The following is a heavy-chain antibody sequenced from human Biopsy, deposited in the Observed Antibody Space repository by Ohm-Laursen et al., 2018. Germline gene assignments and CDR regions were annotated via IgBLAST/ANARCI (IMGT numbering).Heavy chain of an antibody. J-gene: IGHJ4*02. CDR1: RDSISNYY. CDR2: IYYTGSI. D-gene: IGHD3-16*01. V-gene: IGHV4-59*01. CDR3: ARDSRGGHLNTTLITGKNLDS. Sequence: GTLSLTCTVSRDSISNYYWTWIRQSPGKGLEWIGYIYYTGSINYNPSVKSRVTISVDTSKNQFPLKLNSVTAADTAVYFCARDSRGGHLNTTLITGKNLDSWGQGILFTVSS.